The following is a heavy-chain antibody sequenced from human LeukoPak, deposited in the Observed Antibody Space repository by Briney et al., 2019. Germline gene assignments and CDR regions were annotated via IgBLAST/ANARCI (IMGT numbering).Heavy chain of an antibody. D-gene: IGHD3-3*01. V-gene: IGHV4-30-2*01. Sequence: SQTLSLTCNVSGGLSTGNGYYWSWIRQPPGKGLEWIGYIYHTGSTYYNPSLKSRVTISLDRSKNQFSLKLSSVTAADTAVYYCARDPTNFRFAFDIWGQGTMVTVSS. CDR2: IYHTGST. CDR3: ARDPTNFRFAFDI. J-gene: IGHJ3*02. CDR1: GGLSTGNGYY.